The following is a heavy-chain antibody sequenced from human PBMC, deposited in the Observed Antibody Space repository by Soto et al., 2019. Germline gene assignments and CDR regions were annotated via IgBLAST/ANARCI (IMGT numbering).Heavy chain of an antibody. D-gene: IGHD6-13*01. J-gene: IGHJ6*02. CDR3: ARGRAAGHYYYYYGMDV. V-gene: IGHV4-4*02. CDR2: IYHSGST. Sequence: SETLSLTCAVSGGSISSSNWWSWVRQPPGKGLEWIGEIYHSGSTNYNPSLKSRVTISVDKSKNQFSLKLSSVTAADTAVYYCARGRAAGHYYYYYGMDVWGQGTTVTVSS. CDR1: GGSISSSNW.